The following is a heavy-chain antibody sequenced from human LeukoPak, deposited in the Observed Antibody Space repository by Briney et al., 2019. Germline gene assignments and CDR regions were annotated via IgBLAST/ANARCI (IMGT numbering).Heavy chain of an antibody. V-gene: IGHV4-38-2*02. CDR3: ARIITSGYYFFDY. Sequence: SETLSLTCTVSGYSISSGYYWGWIRQPPGKGLEWIGSIYHSGSTYYNPSLKSRVTISLDTSKNQFSLNLSSVTAADTAVYYCARIITSGYYFFDYWGQGTLVTVSS. CDR2: IYHSGST. J-gene: IGHJ4*02. D-gene: IGHD5-12*01. CDR1: GYSISSGYY.